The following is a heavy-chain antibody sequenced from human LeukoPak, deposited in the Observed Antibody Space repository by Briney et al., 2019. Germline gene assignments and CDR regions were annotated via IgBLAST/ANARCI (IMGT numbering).Heavy chain of an antibody. Sequence: PETLSLTCAVYGGSFSGYYWTWIRQPPGKGLEWIGEINHSGNTNYNPSLKSRVAISVDTSKNQFSLKLSSVIAADTAMYYCARSKDGSGFAAYWGQGTQVTVSS. CDR2: INHSGNT. J-gene: IGHJ4*02. D-gene: IGHD3-22*01. CDR3: ARSKDGSGFAAY. CDR1: GGSFSGYY. V-gene: IGHV4-34*01.